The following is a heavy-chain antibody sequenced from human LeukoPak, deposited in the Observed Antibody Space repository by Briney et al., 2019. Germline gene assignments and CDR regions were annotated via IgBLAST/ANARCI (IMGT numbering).Heavy chain of an antibody. Sequence: SETLSLTCAVYGGSFSGYYWSWIRQPPGKGLEWIGEINHNGSTNYNPSLKSRVTISVDTSKNQFSLRLSSVTAADTAVYYCARVEHDYGDYPYYYYGMDVWGQGTTVTVSS. V-gene: IGHV4-34*01. J-gene: IGHJ6*02. CDR1: GGSFSGYY. CDR2: INHNGST. CDR3: ARVEHDYGDYPYYYYGMDV. D-gene: IGHD4-17*01.